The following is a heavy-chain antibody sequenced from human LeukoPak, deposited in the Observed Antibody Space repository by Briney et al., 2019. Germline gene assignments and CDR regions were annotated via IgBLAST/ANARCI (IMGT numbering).Heavy chain of an antibody. V-gene: IGHV4-31*06. CDR3: SRGDKGRAAAGTFWFDP. J-gene: IGHJ5*02. CDR1: GGSISSGTYY. Sequence: SETLSLTCTVSGGSISSGTYYWSWIRQHPGKGLEWIGYIYHSGSTYCNPSLNSRVTMSVDTSKNQFSLKLSSVTAADTAVYFCSRGDKGRAAAGTFWFDPWGQGTLVTVSS. CDR2: IYHSGST. D-gene: IGHD6-13*01.